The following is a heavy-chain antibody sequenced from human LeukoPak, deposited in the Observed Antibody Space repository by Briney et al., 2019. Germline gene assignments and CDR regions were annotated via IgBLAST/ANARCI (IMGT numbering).Heavy chain of an antibody. V-gene: IGHV3-30-3*01. CDR1: GFTFSSYA. CDR2: ISYDGSNK. CDR3: AKDAYSFCGGDCYLGY. J-gene: IGHJ4*02. D-gene: IGHD2-21*02. Sequence: GRSLRLSCAASGFTFSSYAMHWVRQAPGKGLEWVAVISYDGSNKYYADSVKGRFTISRDNSKNTLYLQMNSLRAEDTAVYYCAKDAYSFCGGDCYLGYWGQGTLVTVSS.